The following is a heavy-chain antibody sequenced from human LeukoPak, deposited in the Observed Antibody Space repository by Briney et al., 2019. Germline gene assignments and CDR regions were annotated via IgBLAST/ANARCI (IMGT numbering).Heavy chain of an antibody. CDR3: ARAHAVAGTNWFDP. Sequence: GGSLRLSCAASGFTFNSYWMHWVRQAPGRGLVRVSRISSDESSTSYADSVKGRFTISRDNTKNTLYLQMNSLRVEDTAVYYCARAHAVAGTNWFDPWGQGTLVTVSS. V-gene: IGHV3-74*01. CDR1: GFTFNSYW. D-gene: IGHD6-19*01. CDR2: ISSDESST. J-gene: IGHJ5*02.